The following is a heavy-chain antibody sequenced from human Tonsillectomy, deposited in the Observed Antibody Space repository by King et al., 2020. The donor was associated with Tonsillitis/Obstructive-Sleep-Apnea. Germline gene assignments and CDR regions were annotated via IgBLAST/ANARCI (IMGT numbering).Heavy chain of an antibody. CDR2: INNDGSNT. J-gene: IGHJ6*03. CDR1: GFTFSTYW. D-gene: IGHD3-3*01. CDR3: ARGATYYDFWSGFSPAYYMDV. V-gene: IGHV3-74*01. Sequence: VQLVESGGGLVQPGGSLRLSCAASGFTFSTYWMHWVRQAPGKGLVWVSHINNDGSNTNYADSVKGRFTISRDNPRNTLYLLMNSLKAEDTALYYCARGATYYDFWSGFSPAYYMDVWGKGTTVIVSS.